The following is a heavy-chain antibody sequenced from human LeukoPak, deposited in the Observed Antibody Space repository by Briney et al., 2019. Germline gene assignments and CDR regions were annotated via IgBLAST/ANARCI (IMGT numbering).Heavy chain of an antibody. D-gene: IGHD2-15*01. CDR3: AKDRYCSGGRCYSPLDY. J-gene: IGHJ4*02. CDR1: GFAFDDYV. Sequence: GGTLRLSCAASGFAFDDYVMHWVRQAPGKGLEWVSHISGDGGSTYYVDSLKGRFTISRDNSKDSLYLQMSSLRTEDSAFYYCAKDRYCSGGRCYSPLDYWGQGTLVTVSS. CDR2: ISGDGGST. V-gene: IGHV3-43*02.